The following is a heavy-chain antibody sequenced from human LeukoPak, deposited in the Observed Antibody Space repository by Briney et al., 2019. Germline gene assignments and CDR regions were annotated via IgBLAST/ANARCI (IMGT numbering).Heavy chain of an antibody. CDR1: GGSISSYY. V-gene: IGHV4-59*01. J-gene: IGHJ3*02. Sequence: SETLSLTCTVSGGSISSYYWIWMRQPPGKGLEGSGYIYYSGSTNYNPSLKSRVTISVDTSKNQFSLKLSSVTAADTAVYYCARVRIVVVPAALDAFDIWGQGTMVTVSS. CDR2: IYYSGST. CDR3: ARVRIVVVPAALDAFDI. D-gene: IGHD2-2*01.